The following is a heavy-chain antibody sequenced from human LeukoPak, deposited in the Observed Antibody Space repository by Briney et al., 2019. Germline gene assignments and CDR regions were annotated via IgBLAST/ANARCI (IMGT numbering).Heavy chain of an antibody. Sequence: SETLSLTCTVSGGSISSYYWSWIRQPAGKGLEWIGRIYTSGSTNYNPSLKSRVTMSVDTSRNQFSLKLSSVTAADTAVYYCARDLRYPEPFDIWGQGTMVTVSS. D-gene: IGHD2-15*01. CDR3: ARDLRYPEPFDI. J-gene: IGHJ3*02. CDR2: IYTSGST. V-gene: IGHV4-4*07. CDR1: GGSISSYY.